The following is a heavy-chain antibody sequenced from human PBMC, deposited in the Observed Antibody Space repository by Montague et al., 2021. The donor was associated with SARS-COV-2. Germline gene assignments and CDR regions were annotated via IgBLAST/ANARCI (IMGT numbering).Heavy chain of an antibody. CDR2: IYYSGXT. CDR1: GGSISSSSYY. D-gene: IGHD3-3*01. V-gene: IGHV4-39*01. Sequence: SETLSLTCTVSGGSISSSSYYWGWIRQPPGKVLEWFGYIYYSGXTXYXXXXKXPVTIFVETSKNQFSLKLSSATAADTALYYCVRQPTRGITIFGVVTDYGMDVWGQGTTVTVSS. J-gene: IGHJ6*02. CDR3: VRQPTRGITIFGVVTDYGMDV.